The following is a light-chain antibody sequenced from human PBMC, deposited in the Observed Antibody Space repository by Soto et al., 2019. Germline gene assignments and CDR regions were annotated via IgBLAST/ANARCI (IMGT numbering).Light chain of an antibody. CDR3: QQLNSYHR. J-gene: IGKJ5*01. CDR1: QGISSY. Sequence: DIQLTQSPSFLSASVGDRVTITCRASQGISSYLAWYQQKPGKAPKLLIYAASTLQSGVPSRFSGSGSGTEFTLTISSLQPEDFATYYCQQLNSYHRFGQGTRLEIK. CDR2: AAS. V-gene: IGKV1-9*01.